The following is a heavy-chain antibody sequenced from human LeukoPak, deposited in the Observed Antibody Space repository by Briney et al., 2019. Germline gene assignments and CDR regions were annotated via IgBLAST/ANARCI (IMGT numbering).Heavy chain of an antibody. D-gene: IGHD6-13*01. CDR1: GLSVRGSY. Sequence: GRSLRLSCEVSGLSVRGSYMSWVRQAPGKGLEWVSVIYSGDRTYYADSVKGRFTISRDTSKNTLYLQMNNLRADDTAMYYCTRDLTGTTWSENDYWGQGTLVTISS. V-gene: IGHV3-53*01. J-gene: IGHJ4*02. CDR3: TRDLTGTTWSENDY. CDR2: IYSGDRT.